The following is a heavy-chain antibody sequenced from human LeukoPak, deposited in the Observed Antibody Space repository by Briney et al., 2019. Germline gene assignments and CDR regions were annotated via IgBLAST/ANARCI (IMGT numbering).Heavy chain of an antibody. V-gene: IGHV3-66*01. D-gene: IGHD3-10*01. CDR3: ARGLSDYYYGSGSQVDY. CDR1: GFTFDDYT. J-gene: IGHJ4*02. CDR2: IYSGGST. Sequence: GGSLRLSCAASGFTFDDYTMHWVRQAPGKGLEWVSVIYSGGSTYYADSVKGRFTISRDNSKNTLYLQMNSLRAEDTAVYYCARGLSDYYYGSGSQVDYWGQGTLVTVSS.